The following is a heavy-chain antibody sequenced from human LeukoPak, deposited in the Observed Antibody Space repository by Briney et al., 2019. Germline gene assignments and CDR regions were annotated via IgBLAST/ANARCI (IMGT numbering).Heavy chain of an antibody. CDR3: ARDLGYCSSTSCYAEDTHYGMDV. J-gene: IGHJ6*02. Sequence: PGGSLRLSCAASGFTVSSNYMSWVRQAPGKGLEWVSVIYSGGSTYYADSVKGRFTISRHNSKNTLYLQMNSPRAEDTAVYYCARDLGYCSSTSCYAEDTHYGMDVWGQGTTVTVSS. CDR1: GFTVSSNY. V-gene: IGHV3-53*04. CDR2: IYSGGST. D-gene: IGHD2-2*01.